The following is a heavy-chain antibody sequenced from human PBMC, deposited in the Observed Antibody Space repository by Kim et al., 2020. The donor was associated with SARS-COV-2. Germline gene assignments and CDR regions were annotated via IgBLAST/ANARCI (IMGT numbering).Heavy chain of an antibody. V-gene: IGHV3-48*02. J-gene: IGHJ3*02. CDR3: VRDRMGGAFDI. Sequence: IYYADSVRGRFTITRNNAKKSLYLRMNSLGDEDTAVYYCVRDRMGGAFDIWGQGTMVTVSS. D-gene: IGHD3-16*01. CDR2: I.